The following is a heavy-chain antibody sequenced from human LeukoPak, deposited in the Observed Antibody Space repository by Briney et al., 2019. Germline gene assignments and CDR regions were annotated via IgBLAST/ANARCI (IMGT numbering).Heavy chain of an antibody. V-gene: IGHV3-23*01. D-gene: IGHD3-22*01. J-gene: IGHJ6*02. CDR1: GFTFSNYA. CDR2: ISGDDSKT. CDR3: AQDLAYYFDTPSETLGLAV. Sequence: PGGSLRLSCAASGFTFSNYAMNWVRQAPGKGLEWVSAISGDDSKTFYADSVKGRFTVSRDIPKTTLYLQMTSLRAEDTAVYYCAQDLAYYFDTPSETLGLAVWGQGTTVTVSS.